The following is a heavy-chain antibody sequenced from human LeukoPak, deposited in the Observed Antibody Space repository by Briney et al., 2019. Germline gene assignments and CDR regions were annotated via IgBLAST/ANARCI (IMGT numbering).Heavy chain of an antibody. CDR3: AYSYGYGALDY. V-gene: IGHV3-66*01. CDR2: IYSGGST. CDR1: GFTVSSNY. D-gene: IGHD5-18*01. Sequence: GRSLRLSCAASGFTVSSNYMSWVRQAPGKGLEWVSVIYSGGSTYYADSVKGRFTISRDNSKNTLYLQMNSLRAEDTAVYYCAYSYGYGALDYWGQGTLVTVSS. J-gene: IGHJ4*02.